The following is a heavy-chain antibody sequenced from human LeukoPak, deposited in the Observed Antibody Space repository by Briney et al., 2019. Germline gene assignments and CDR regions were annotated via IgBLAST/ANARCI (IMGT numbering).Heavy chain of an antibody. CDR1: GGSISSGGYY. V-gene: IGHV4-30-2*01. D-gene: IGHD2-2*01. J-gene: IGHJ4*02. CDR2: IYHSGST. Sequence: SETLSLTCTVSGGSISSGGYYWSWIRQPPGKGLEWIGYIYHSGSTYYNPSLKSRVTISVDRSKNQFPLKLSSATAADTAVYYCARGHCSSTSCYVDYWGQGTLVTVSS. CDR3: ARGHCSSTSCYVDY.